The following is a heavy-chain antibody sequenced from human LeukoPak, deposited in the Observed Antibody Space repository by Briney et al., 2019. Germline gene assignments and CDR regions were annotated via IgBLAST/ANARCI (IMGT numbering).Heavy chain of an antibody. CDR1: GGSFSGYY. CDR2: INHSVST. CDR3: ARTTPGYDFWSGYHPYMDV. V-gene: IGHV4-34*01. D-gene: IGHD3-3*01. Sequence: SETLSLTCAVYGGSFSGYYWSWIRQPPEEGLEWIGEINHSVSTNYNPSLKSRVTISVDTSKNQFSLKLSSVTAADTAVYYCARTTPGYDFWSGYHPYMDVWGKGTTVTVSS. J-gene: IGHJ6*03.